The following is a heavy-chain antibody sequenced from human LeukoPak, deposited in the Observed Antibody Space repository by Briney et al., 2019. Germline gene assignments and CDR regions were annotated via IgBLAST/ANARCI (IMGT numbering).Heavy chain of an antibody. CDR3: ARGYSSSWYKSSGWYYFDY. CDR1: GFTFSDYN. Sequence: GGSLRLSCAAPGFTFSDYNMRWIRQAPGKGLEWVSVIYSGGSTYYADSVKGRFTISRDNSKNTLYLQMNSLRAEDTAVYYCARGYSSSWYKSSGWYYFDYWGQGTLVTVSS. J-gene: IGHJ4*02. CDR2: IYSGGST. D-gene: IGHD6-13*01. V-gene: IGHV3-53*01.